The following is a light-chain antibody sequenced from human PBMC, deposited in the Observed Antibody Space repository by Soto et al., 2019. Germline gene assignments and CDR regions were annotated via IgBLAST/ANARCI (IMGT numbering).Light chain of an antibody. CDR1: QSVSSY. J-gene: IGKJ5*01. V-gene: IGKV3-11*01. CDR3: QQSTKWPPSNT. Sequence: EIVMTQSPGTVSVFPGETVTLSCRASQSVSSYLAWYQQKPGQAPRLLIYDASNRATGIPARFSGSGSGTDFTLTVSSLEPEDFAVYYCQQSTKWPPSNTFGQGTRLEIK. CDR2: DAS.